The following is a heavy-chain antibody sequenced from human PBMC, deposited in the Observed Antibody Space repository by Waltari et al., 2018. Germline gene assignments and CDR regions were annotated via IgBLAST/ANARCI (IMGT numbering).Heavy chain of an antibody. CDR3: ARQQLGALDI. Sequence: QVQLQQSGPALVKPSQTLSLTCAISGARVSSKSAAWNWIRQSPSRGIEWLGRTYYRTRWNSGYAVSVKSRIIINPDTSKNQFSLQLNSVTPEDTAVYYCARQQLGALDIWGQGTMVTVSS. D-gene: IGHD6-13*01. CDR2: TYYRTRWNS. CDR1: GARVSSKSAA. J-gene: IGHJ3*02. V-gene: IGHV6-1*01.